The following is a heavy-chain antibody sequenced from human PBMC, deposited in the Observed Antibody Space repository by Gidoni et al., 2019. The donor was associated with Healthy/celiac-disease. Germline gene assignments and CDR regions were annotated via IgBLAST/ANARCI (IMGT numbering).Heavy chain of an antibody. V-gene: IGHV1-69*01. CDR1: GGTFSSYA. D-gene: IGHD3-9*01. CDR2: IIPIFGTA. CDR3: ARGDILTGYSGFDP. Sequence: QVQLVQSGAGVKKPGSPVKVSSKASGGTFSSYAISWVRQAPGQGLEWMGGIIPIFGTANYAQKFQGRVTITADESTSTAYMELSSLRSEDTAVYYCARGDILTGYSGFDPWGQGTLVTVSS. J-gene: IGHJ5*02.